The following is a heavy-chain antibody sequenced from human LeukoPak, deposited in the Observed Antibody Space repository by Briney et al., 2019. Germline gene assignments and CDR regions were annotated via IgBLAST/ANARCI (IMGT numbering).Heavy chain of an antibody. Sequence: GRSLRLSCAASGFTFSSYAMHWVRQAPGKGLEWVAVISYDGSNKYYADSVKGRFTISRDNSKNTLYPQMNSLRAEDTAVYYCARDSGYSGSYYFDYWGQGTLVTVSS. CDR3: ARDSGYSGSYYFDY. D-gene: IGHD1-26*01. CDR1: GFTFSSYA. V-gene: IGHV3-30-3*01. CDR2: ISYDGSNK. J-gene: IGHJ4*02.